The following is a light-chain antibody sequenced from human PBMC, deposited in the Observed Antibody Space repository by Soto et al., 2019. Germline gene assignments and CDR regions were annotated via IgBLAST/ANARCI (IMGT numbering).Light chain of an antibody. CDR3: SSYGASNTL. CDR2: DVS. CDR1: SSDIGSYNY. J-gene: IGLJ2*01. V-gene: IGLV2-14*03. Sequence: QSALTQPASVSGSPGQSITISCTGTSSDIGSYNYVYWYQQHPGNAPKLMIFDVSYRPSGISDRFSGSKSGNTASLTISGLQAEDEDDYYCSSYGASNTLFGGGTKLTVL.